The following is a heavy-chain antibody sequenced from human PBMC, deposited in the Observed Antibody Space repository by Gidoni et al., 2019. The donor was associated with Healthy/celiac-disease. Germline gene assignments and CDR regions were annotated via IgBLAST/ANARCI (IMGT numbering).Heavy chain of an antibody. CDR3: ARDSRGIAAAGTGWYFDL. Sequence: QVQLVQSGAEVKKPGSSVKVSCKASGGTFSSSAISWVRQAPGQGLERMGGIIPIFGTANYAQKFQGRVTITADESTSTAYMELSSLRSEDTAVYYCARDSRGIAAAGTGWYFDLWGRGTLVTVSS. J-gene: IGHJ2*01. D-gene: IGHD6-13*01. V-gene: IGHV1-69*01. CDR1: GGTFSSSA. CDR2: IIPIFGTA.